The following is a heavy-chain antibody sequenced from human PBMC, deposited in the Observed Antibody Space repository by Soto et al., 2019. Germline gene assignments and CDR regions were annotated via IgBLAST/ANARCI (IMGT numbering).Heavy chain of an antibody. D-gene: IGHD6-19*01. V-gene: IGHV1-69*13. CDR3: ASPVLGSGWLFDY. CDR1: GGTFSSYA. CDR2: IIPIFGTA. Sequence: SVKVSCKASGGTFSSYAISWVRQAPGQGLEWMGGIIPIFGTANYAQKFQGRVTITADESTSTAYMELSSLRSEDTAVYYCASPVLGSGWLFDYWGQGTLVTVSS. J-gene: IGHJ4*02.